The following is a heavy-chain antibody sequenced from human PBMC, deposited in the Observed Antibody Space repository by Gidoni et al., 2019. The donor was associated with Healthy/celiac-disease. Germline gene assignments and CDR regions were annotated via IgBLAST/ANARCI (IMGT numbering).Heavy chain of an antibody. V-gene: IGHV4-39*01. D-gene: IGHD6-13*01. CDR1: GGSISSSSYY. CDR2: IYYSGST. Sequence: QLQLQESGPGLVKPSETLSLTCTVSGGSISSSSYYWGWLRQPPGKGLEWIGSIYYSGSTYYNPSLKSRVTISVDTSKNQFSLKLSSVTAADTAVYYCASTAIKLLQQLVRGYYFDYWGQGTLVTVSS. CDR3: ASTAIKLLQQLVRGYYFDY. J-gene: IGHJ4*02.